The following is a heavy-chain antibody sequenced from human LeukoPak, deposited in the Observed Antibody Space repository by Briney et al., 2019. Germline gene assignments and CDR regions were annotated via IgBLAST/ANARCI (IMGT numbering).Heavy chain of an antibody. CDR1: GFTFSSYG. D-gene: IGHD6-6*01. J-gene: IGHJ6*02. V-gene: IGHV3-33*01. CDR3: ARDLDSSSSFYYYYGMDV. Sequence: GGSLRLSCAASGFTFSSYGMHWVRQAPGKGLEWVAVIWYDGSNKYCADSVKGRFTISRDNSKNTLYLQMNSLRAEDTAVYYCARDLDSSSSFYYYYGMDVWGQGTTVTVSS. CDR2: IWYDGSNK.